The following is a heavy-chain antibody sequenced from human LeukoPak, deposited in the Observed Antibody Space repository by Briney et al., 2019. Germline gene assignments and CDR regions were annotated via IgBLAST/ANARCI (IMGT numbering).Heavy chain of an antibody. J-gene: IGHJ4*02. CDR3: ARGNWIAPDKYYFDY. V-gene: IGHV4-39*07. Sequence: SETLSLTCTVSGGSISSSSYYWGWIRQPPGKGLEWIGSIYYSGSTYYNPSLKSRVSMSVDTSKNQFSLKLSSVTAADTAVYYCARGNWIAPDKYYFDYWGQGTLVTVSS. CDR2: IYYSGST. D-gene: IGHD1-20*01. CDR1: GGSISSSSYY.